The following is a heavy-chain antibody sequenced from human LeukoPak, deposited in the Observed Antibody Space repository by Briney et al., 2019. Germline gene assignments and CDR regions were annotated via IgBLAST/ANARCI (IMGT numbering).Heavy chain of an antibody. V-gene: IGHV3-23*01. D-gene: IGHD6-13*01. CDR1: GFTFSSYA. Sequence: HSGGSLRLSCAASGFTFSSYAMSWVRQAPGKGLEWVSAISGSGGSTYYADSVKGRFTISRDNSKNTLYLQMNSLRAEDTAVYYCAKDGSRNPYSSSWYYFDYWGQGTLVTVSS. CDR3: AKDGSRNPYSSSWYYFDY. J-gene: IGHJ4*02. CDR2: ISGSGGST.